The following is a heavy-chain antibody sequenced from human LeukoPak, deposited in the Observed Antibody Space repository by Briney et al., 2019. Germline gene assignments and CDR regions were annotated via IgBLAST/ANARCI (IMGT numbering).Heavy chain of an antibody. CDR2: ISTSGGST. D-gene: IGHD3-22*01. CDR3: ASSNLNYYDSSGYLDY. Sequence: PGGSLRLSCSASGFTFSSYAMSWVRQAPGKGLEWVSTISTSGGSTYYADSVKGRFTISRDNSKNSLYLQMNSLRAEDTAVYYCASSNLNYYDSSGYLDYWGQGTLVTVSS. CDR1: GFTFSSYA. J-gene: IGHJ4*02. V-gene: IGHV3-23*01.